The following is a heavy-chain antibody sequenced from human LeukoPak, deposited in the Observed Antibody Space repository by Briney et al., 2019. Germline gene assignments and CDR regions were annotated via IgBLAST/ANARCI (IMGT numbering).Heavy chain of an antibody. CDR3: ARGHYGMDV. CDR1: GLTFSVHY. J-gene: IGHJ6*04. CDR2: ISTTSR. V-gene: IGHV3-11*06. Sequence: GGSLTLSCAPSGLTFSVHYVDWVRQAGGRGLEWVSYISTTSRYTDYADSVRGRFTISRDNAKSSLDLQMSSLTVEDTAVYYCARGHYGMDVWGEGATVTVSS.